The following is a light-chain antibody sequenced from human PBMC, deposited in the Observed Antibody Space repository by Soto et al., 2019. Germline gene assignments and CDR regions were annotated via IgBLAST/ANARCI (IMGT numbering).Light chain of an antibody. J-gene: IGKJ1*01. V-gene: IGKV3-20*01. CDR1: QSVSSSY. CDR2: GAS. CDR3: QQYGSSPPT. Sequence: EIVLTQSPGTLSLSPGERATLSCRASQSVSSSYLAWYQQKPGQAPRLLIYGASSRATGIPDRFRGSGSGTDFALTLSRLEPEDFAVYYCQQYGSSPPTFGQGTKVEIK.